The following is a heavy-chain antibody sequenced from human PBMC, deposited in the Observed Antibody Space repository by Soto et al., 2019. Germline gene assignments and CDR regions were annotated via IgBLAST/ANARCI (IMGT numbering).Heavy chain of an antibody. CDR3: ERGTVTNPLSTFFDY. CDR1: GGTFSSYT. CDR2: IIPNLGIA. Sequence: QVQLVQSGAEVKKPGSSVKVSCKASGGTFSSYTISWVRQAPGQGLEWMGRIIPNLGIANDAQKFQGRVTITADHSTRTAYRELSSLRSEDAAVYYCERGTVTNPLSTFFDYWGQGTLVTVSS. J-gene: IGHJ4*02. D-gene: IGHD4-17*01. V-gene: IGHV1-69*02.